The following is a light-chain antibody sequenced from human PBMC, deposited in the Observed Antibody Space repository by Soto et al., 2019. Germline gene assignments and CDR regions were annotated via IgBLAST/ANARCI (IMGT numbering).Light chain of an antibody. V-gene: IGKV3-20*01. CDR2: GAS. CDR3: QQYGSSLLT. J-gene: IGKJ4*01. Sequence: EIVLTQSPGTLSLYPGETAALSCWASQSLTANLAWYQQKPGQAPRPLIYGASTRAAGIPERFIGSGSGTEFTLTISRVEPEDVAVYFCQQYGSSLLTFGGGTKVEIK. CDR1: QSLTAN.